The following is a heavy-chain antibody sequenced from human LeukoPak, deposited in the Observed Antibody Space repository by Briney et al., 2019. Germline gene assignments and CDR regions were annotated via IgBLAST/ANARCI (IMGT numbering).Heavy chain of an antibody. Sequence: SETLSLTCTASGGTISSGTYYWSWIGQPAGKGLEWVGRIYTSGSTNYNPSLKSRVTISVDTSKNQFPLKLSSVTAADTAVYYCARVGAYCSGGSCYHYFDYWGQGTLVTVSS. J-gene: IGHJ4*02. CDR2: IYTSGST. D-gene: IGHD2-15*01. V-gene: IGHV4-61*02. CDR1: GGTISSGTYY. CDR3: ARVGAYCSGGSCYHYFDY.